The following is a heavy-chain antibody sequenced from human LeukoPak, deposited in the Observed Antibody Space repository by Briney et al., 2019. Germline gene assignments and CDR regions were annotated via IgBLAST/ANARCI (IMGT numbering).Heavy chain of an antibody. CDR3: ARVHGDYAWRYYFDY. J-gene: IGHJ4*02. Sequence: SETLSLTCTVSGGSISSYYWSWIRQPAGKGLEWIGRIYTSGSTNYNPSLKSRVTMSVDTSKNQFSLKLSSVTAADTAVYYCARVHGDYAWRYYFDYWGQGTLVTVSS. CDR2: IYTSGST. CDR1: GGSISSYY. D-gene: IGHD4-17*01. V-gene: IGHV4-4*07.